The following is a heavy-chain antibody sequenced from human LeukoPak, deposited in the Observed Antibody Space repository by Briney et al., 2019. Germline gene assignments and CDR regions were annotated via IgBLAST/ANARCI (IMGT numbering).Heavy chain of an antibody. Sequence: PGGSLRLSCAASGFTFSSYSMNWVRQAPGKGLEWVSYISSSSSTIYYADSVKGRFTISRDNAKNSLYLQMNSLRAEDTAVYYCARDWAPYYDILTYFDYWGQGTLVTVSS. J-gene: IGHJ4*02. CDR1: GFTFSSYS. CDR3: ARDWAPYYDILTYFDY. V-gene: IGHV3-48*01. CDR2: ISSSSSTI. D-gene: IGHD3-9*01.